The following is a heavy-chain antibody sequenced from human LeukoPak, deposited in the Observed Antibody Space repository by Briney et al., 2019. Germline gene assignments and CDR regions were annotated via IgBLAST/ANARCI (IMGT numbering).Heavy chain of an antibody. CDR3: ARDRYGEPLGY. CDR1: GFTFSYYS. D-gene: IGHD4-17*01. J-gene: IGHJ4*02. V-gene: IGHV3-48*04. Sequence: GGSLRLSCAASGFTFSYYSMNWVRQAPGKGLEWVSYISSSSSTIYYADSVKGRFTISRDNAKNSLYLQMNSLRAEDTAVYYCARDRYGEPLGYWGQGTLVTVSS. CDR2: ISSSSSTI.